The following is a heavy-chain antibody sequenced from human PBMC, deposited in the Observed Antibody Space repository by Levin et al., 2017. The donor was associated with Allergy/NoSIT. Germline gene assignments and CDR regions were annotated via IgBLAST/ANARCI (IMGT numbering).Heavy chain of an antibody. D-gene: IGHD6-19*01. J-gene: IGHJ5*02. CDR3: ARDLHPPSYSSGPNWFDP. CDR1: GFTFSDYY. CDR2: ISSSSSYT. V-gene: IGHV3-11*05. Sequence: GESLKISCAASGFTFSDYYMSWIRQAPGKGLEWVSYISSSSSYTNYADSVKGRFTISRDNAKNSLYLQMNSLRAEDTAVYYCARDLHPPSYSSGPNWFDPWGQGTLVTVSS.